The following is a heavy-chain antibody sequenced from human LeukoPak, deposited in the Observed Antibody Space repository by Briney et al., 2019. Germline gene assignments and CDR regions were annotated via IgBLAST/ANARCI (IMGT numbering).Heavy chain of an antibody. V-gene: IGHV3-23*01. CDR3: AKGGSGTIAYYFDY. J-gene: IGHJ4*02. Sequence: GGSLRLSCAASGFTFSSYAMSWVRQAPGKGLEWVSAISGSGGSTYYADSVKGRFTISRDNSKNTPYLQMNSLRAEDTAVYYCAKGGSGTIAYYFDYWGQGTLVTVSS. CDR1: GFTFSSYA. CDR2: ISGSGGST. D-gene: IGHD3-10*01.